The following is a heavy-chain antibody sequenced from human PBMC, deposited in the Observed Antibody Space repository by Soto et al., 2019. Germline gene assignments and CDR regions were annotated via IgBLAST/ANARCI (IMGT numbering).Heavy chain of an antibody. D-gene: IGHD2-2*01. CDR1: AGTFSSYA. J-gene: IGHJ5*02. V-gene: IGHV1-69*13. CDR3: ASRIRSDCSSTSCYLKT. Sequence: ASAKVSCKASAGTFSSYAISWVRQAPGQGLEWMGGIIPIFGTANYAQKYQGRVTITADESTSTAYMELSSLRSEDTAVYYCASRIRSDCSSTSCYLKTWGQGTLVTVSS. CDR2: IIPIFGTA.